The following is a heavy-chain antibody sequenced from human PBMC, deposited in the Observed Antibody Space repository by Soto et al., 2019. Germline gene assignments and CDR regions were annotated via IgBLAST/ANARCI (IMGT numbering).Heavy chain of an antibody. V-gene: IGHV3-48*01. D-gene: IGHD3-10*01. CDR1: GFTFSSYS. Sequence: GGSLRLSCAASGFTFSSYSMNWVRQAPGKGLEWVSYISSSSSTIYYADSVKGRFTISRDNAKNSPYLQMNSLRAEDTAVYYCARRGGGWFGELSPVINYYYYMDVWGKGTTVTVSS. J-gene: IGHJ6*03. CDR2: ISSSSSTI. CDR3: ARRGGGWFGELSPVINYYYYMDV.